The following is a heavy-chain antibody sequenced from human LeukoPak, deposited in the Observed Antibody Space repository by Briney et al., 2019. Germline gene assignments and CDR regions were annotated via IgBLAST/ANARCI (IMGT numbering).Heavy chain of an antibody. Sequence: GASVTVSFKASGYTYTSYDINWVRQATGQGLAWMGWMNPNNGNTGNAQKFQGRVTMTRNTSISTAYMELSSLRSEDTAVYYCAGANPGIQLWSHLRLGEPGKYYFDYWGQGTLVTVSS. CDR1: GYTYTSYD. CDR3: AGANPGIQLWSHLRLGEPGKYYFDY. CDR2: MNPNNGNT. J-gene: IGHJ4*02. V-gene: IGHV1-8*01. D-gene: IGHD3-16*01.